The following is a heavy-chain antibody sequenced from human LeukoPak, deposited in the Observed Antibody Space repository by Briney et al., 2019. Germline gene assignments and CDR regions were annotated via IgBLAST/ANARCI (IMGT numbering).Heavy chain of an antibody. CDR3: ARQLRGDDAFDI. CDR1: GGSFRGYY. V-gene: IGHV4-34*01. Sequence: SETLSLTCAVYGGSFRGYYWSWIRQPPGKGLEWIGEINHSGSTNYNPSLKSRATISVDTFKNQFSLKVSSVTAADRAVYYCARQLRGDDAFDIWGQGTMVTVSS. J-gene: IGHJ3*02. D-gene: IGHD6-6*01. CDR2: INHSGST.